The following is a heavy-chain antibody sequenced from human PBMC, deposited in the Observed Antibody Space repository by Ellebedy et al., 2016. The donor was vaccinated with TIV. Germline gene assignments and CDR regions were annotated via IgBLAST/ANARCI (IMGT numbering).Heavy chain of an antibody. J-gene: IGHJ4*02. V-gene: IGHV3-23*01. CDR2: ITGDSGDT. CDR1: GLYFKKFD. D-gene: IGHD2-21*02. CDR3: PKGQRVVTAPFDY. Sequence: GESLKISCAASGLYFKKFDMGWVRQSPGKGLQWLSLITGDSGDTFYADSVKGRFTISRANSKNTLYLQMNSLRAEDTAVYYCPKGQRVVTAPFDYWGQGTLVTVSS.